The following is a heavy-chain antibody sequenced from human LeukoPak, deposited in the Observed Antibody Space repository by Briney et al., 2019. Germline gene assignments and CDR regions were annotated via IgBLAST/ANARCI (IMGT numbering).Heavy chain of an antibody. CDR2: INHSGST. Sequence: SETLSLACAVYGGSFSGYYWSWIRQPPGKGLEWIGEINHSGSTNYNPSLKSRVTISVDTSKNQFSLKLSSVTAADTAVYYCARLSLRGSSAWNWGQGTLVTVSS. J-gene: IGHJ4*02. CDR3: ARLSLRGSSAWN. V-gene: IGHV4-34*01. CDR1: GGSFSGYY. D-gene: IGHD6-19*01.